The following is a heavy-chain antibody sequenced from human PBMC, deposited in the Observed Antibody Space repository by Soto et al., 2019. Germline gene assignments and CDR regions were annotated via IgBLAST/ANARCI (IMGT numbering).Heavy chain of an antibody. D-gene: IGHD1-26*01. J-gene: IGHJ4*02. CDR3: AIFYSGYYFDY. CDR2: IYSGGST. CDR1: GFTVSTKY. V-gene: IGHV3-53*01. Sequence: EVQLVESGGGLIQPGGSLRLSCAASGFTVSTKYMSWVRQAPGKGLDWVSVIYSGGSTSYADSVKGRFTISRDNSKNTLYLQMNSLRAEDTAVYYWAIFYSGYYFDYWGQGALVTVSS.